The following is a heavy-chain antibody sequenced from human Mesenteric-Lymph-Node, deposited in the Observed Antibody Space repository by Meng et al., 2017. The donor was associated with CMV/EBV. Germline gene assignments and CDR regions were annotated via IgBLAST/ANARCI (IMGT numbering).Heavy chain of an antibody. V-gene: IGHV2-5*01. CDR3: AHSREKPVPMAEFCTSSSCPSWFDP. Sequence: SGSTLVKPTQTLTLTCTFSGFSLSTTGVGVGWIRQPQAKALEWLAVIYWNDDERYSPSLKSRLTITKDTSENQVVLKMTNMDPVDTATYYCAHSREKPVPMAEFCTSSSCPSWFDPWGQGTLVTVSS. CDR1: GFSLSTTGVG. D-gene: IGHD2-2*01. CDR2: IYWNDDE. J-gene: IGHJ5*02.